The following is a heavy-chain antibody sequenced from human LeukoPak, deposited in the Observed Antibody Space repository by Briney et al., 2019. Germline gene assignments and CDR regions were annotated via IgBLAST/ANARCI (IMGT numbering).Heavy chain of an antibody. CDR3: ARVLSGCETTRCELDY. D-gene: IGHD1-26*01. V-gene: IGHV3-21*01. Sequence: PGGSLRLSCAASGFAFSTYIMNWVRQAPGKGLEWVSSISSSSTYIYYADSLKGRVTISRDNPKNSLYLQMNSVRAEDTAVYYCARVLSGCETTRCELDYWGQGTLVTVSS. J-gene: IGHJ4*02. CDR2: ISSSSTYI. CDR1: GFAFSTYI.